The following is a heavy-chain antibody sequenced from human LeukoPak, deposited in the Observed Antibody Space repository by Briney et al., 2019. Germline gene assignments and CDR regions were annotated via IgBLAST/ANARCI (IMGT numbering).Heavy chain of an antibody. CDR1: GDTFTSYD. CDR3: ARGLRGGASY. J-gene: IGHJ4*02. CDR2: MNTKSSNT. V-gene: IGHV1-8*03. D-gene: IGHD3-10*01. Sequence: ASVKVSCKASGDTFTSYDINWVRQAAGQGLEWMGWMNTKSSNTVYVQKFQGRLTITRNISISTAYMELNSLRSEDTAVYYCARGLRGGASYWGQGTLVTVSS.